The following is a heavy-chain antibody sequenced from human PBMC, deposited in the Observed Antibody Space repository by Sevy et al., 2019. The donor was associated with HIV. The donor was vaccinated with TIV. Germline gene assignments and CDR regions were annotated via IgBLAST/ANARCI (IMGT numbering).Heavy chain of an antibody. CDR3: ARDGGRITMVQGVLAYYHGMDV. CDR2: SSSSSNYI. V-gene: IGHV3-21*01. D-gene: IGHD3-10*01. J-gene: IGHJ6*02. Sequence: GGSLRLSCAASGFTFSIYSMNWVRQAPGKGLEWVSSSSSSSNYIYYADSVKGRFTISRDNAKNSLYLQMNSLRAEETAVYYCARDGGRITMVQGVLAYYHGMDVWGQWTTVTISS. CDR1: GFTFSIYS.